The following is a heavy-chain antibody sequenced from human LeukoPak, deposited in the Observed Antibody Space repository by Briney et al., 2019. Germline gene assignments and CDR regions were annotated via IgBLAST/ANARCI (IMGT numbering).Heavy chain of an antibody. V-gene: IGHV4-59*01. D-gene: IGHD4-23*01. Sequence: TSETPSLTCTVSGGSISSYYWTWIRQPPGKGLEWIGYIYYNGGTNYNPSLKSRVTISVDTSKNQFSLKLRSVTAADTAVYYCARDSKDYGGISLDYWGQGTLVTVSS. CDR3: ARDSKDYGGISLDY. J-gene: IGHJ4*02. CDR1: GGSISSYY. CDR2: IYYNGGT.